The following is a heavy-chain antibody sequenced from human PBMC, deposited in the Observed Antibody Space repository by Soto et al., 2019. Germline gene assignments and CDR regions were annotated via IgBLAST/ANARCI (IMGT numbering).Heavy chain of an antibody. CDR2: ISSSSSYI. Sequence: GGSLRLSCAASGFTFSSYSMNWVRQAPGKGLEWVSSISSSSSYIYYADSVKGRFTISRDNAKNSLYLQMNSLRAEDTAVYYCARDLAYYYDSSGYFAGGGGLWYYGMDVWGQGTTVTVSS. CDR3: ARDLAYYYDSSGYFAGGGGLWYYGMDV. V-gene: IGHV3-21*01. CDR1: GFTFSSYS. D-gene: IGHD3-22*01. J-gene: IGHJ6*02.